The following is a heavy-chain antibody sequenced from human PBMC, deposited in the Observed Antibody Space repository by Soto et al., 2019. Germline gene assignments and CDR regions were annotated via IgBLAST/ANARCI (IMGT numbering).Heavy chain of an antibody. CDR1: GGTLNTYT. Sequence: SVKVSCKASGGTLNTYTINWVRQAPGRRLEWVGQIVPIYDSVNCAENFQGRVTITADKSTKTSYMELTSLRSEDTALYFCATWRHYSGSYCFDYWGQGTLVTVSS. V-gene: IGHV1-69*06. D-gene: IGHD1-26*01. J-gene: IGHJ4*02. CDR3: ATWRHYSGSYCFDY. CDR2: IVPIYDSV.